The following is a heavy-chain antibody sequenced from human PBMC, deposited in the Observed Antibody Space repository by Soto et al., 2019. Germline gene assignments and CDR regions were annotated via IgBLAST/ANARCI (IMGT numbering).Heavy chain of an antibody. CDR3: ARGPPYCSSTSCYAAAEEGTDY. Sequence: GGSLRLSCAASGFTFSSYSMNWVRQAPGKGLEWVSSISSSSSYIYYADSVKGRFTISRDNAKNSLYLQMNSLRAEDTAVYYCARGPPYCSSTSCYAAAEEGTDYWGQGTLVTVSS. CDR1: GFTFSSYS. V-gene: IGHV3-21*01. CDR2: ISSSSSYI. J-gene: IGHJ4*02. D-gene: IGHD2-2*01.